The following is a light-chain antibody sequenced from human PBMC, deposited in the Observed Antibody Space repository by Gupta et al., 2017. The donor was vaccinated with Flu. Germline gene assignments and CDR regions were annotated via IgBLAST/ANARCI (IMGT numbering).Light chain of an antibody. V-gene: IGLV1-47*01. CDR1: SSSIGSNY. Sequence: QSELTQPPSASGTPGQRVTISCSGGSSSIGSNYVHWYQQLPGTAPRLLIYRNNQRPSGGPDRFSGSKSGTSASLAISGLRSEDEGDYYCATWGDSLRVHWVFGGGTTLTVL. CDR2: RNN. J-gene: IGLJ3*02. CDR3: ATWGDSLRVHWV.